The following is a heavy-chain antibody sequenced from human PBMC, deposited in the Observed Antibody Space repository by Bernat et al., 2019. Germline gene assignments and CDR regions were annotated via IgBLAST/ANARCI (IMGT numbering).Heavy chain of an antibody. D-gene: IGHD6-13*01. Sequence: EVQLLESGGGLVQPGGSLRLSCAASGFTFSSYAMSWVRQAPGKGLEWVSAISGSGGSTYYADPVKGRFTISRDNSKNTLYLQMNSLRAEDTAVYYCAKDEAQYYSSSIDYWGQGTLVTVSS. CDR2: ISGSGGST. CDR3: AKDEAQYYSSSIDY. V-gene: IGHV3-23*01. CDR1: GFTFSSYA. J-gene: IGHJ4*02.